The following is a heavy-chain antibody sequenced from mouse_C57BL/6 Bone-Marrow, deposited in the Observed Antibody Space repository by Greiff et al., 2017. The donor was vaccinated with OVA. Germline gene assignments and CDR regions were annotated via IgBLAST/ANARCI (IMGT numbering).Heavy chain of an antibody. J-gene: IGHJ4*01. CDR2: IRSKSNNYAT. CDR3: VSLRPAMDY. D-gene: IGHD2-12*01. V-gene: IGHV10-1*01. CDR1: GFSSNTYA. Sequence: EVQRVESGGGLVQPKGSLKLSCAASGFSSNTYAMNWVRQAPGKGLEWVARIRSKSNNYATYYADSVKDRFTISRDDSESMLYLQMNNLKTEDTAMYYCVSLRPAMDYWGQGTSVTVSS.